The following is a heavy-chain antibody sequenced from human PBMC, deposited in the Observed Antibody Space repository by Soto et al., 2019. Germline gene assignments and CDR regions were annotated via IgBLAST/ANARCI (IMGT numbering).Heavy chain of an antibody. CDR3: AHRRSGYFDS. CDR1: GFSLTETGMG. Sequence: QITLKESGPTLVKPTQTLTLTCTFSGFSLTETGMGVGWIRQPPGKALEWLALIYWDDDKRYSPSLKRGLTISKDPSKNQVVLTKTNVDAVDTATYYCAHRRSGYFDSWGQGTLVTVSA. CDR2: IYWDDDK. V-gene: IGHV2-5*02. J-gene: IGHJ4*02.